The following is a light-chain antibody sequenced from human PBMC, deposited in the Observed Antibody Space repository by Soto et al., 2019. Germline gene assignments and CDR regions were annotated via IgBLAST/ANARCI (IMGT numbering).Light chain of an antibody. CDR2: DAS. V-gene: IGKV3-15*01. CDR3: QQYNKWPLS. Sequence: EIVMTQSPDTLSVSPGERATLSCRASQSIRGNLAWYQQKPGQAPRLLIYDASTGATGIPDRFSASGSGTEFPLTISSLQSEDFAVYYCQQYNKWPLSFGGGTKVELK. CDR1: QSIRGN. J-gene: IGKJ4*01.